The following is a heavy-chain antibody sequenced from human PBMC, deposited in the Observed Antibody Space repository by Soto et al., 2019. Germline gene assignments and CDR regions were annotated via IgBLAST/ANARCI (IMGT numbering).Heavy chain of an antibody. Sequence: EVQLVESGGGLVQPGGSLRLSCAASGFTFSSYWMHWVRQAPGKGLVWVSRINSDGSSTSYADSVKGRFTISRDNAKNTLYLQMNRLRAEDTAVYYCARGTEMGPGSFFDYWGQGTLVTVSS. CDR3: ARGTEMGPGSFFDY. CDR1: GFTFSSYW. D-gene: IGHD2-8*01. CDR2: INSDGSST. V-gene: IGHV3-74*01. J-gene: IGHJ4*02.